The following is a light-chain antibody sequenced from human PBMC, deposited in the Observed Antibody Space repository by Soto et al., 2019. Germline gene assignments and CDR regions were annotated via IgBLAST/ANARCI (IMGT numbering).Light chain of an antibody. V-gene: IGKV1-39*01. J-gene: IGKJ1*01. CDR3: QQSYNTPRT. CDR1: QSISNY. CDR2: VAS. Sequence: DIQMTQSPSSLSASVGDRVTITCRASQSISNYLNWYQQKPGKAPQLLIYVASTLQSGVPSRFSGSGSGTDFTLTISSLQPEDCATYYCQQSYNTPRTFGQGTKVDIK.